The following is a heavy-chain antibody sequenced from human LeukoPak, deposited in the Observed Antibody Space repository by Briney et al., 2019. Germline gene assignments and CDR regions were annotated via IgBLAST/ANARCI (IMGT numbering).Heavy chain of an antibody. V-gene: IGHV1-2*02. J-gene: IGHJ5*02. D-gene: IGHD5-12*01. CDR2: INPNSGGT. Sequence: ASVKVSCKASGYTFSSYGITWVRQAPGQGLEWMGWINPNSGGTNYAQKFQGRVTMTRDTSISTAYMELSRLRSDDTAVYYCARAPYMYSGSPQTGFDPWGQGTLVTVSS. CDR3: ARAPYMYSGSPQTGFDP. CDR1: GYTFSSYG.